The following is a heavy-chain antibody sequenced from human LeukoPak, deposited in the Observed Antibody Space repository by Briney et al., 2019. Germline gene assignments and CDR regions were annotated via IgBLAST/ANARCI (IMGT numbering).Heavy chain of an antibody. CDR1: GYSISSGYY. D-gene: IGHD6-13*01. J-gene: IGHJ6*03. CDR2: IYHSGST. V-gene: IGHV4-38-2*02. Sequence: PSETLSLTCTVSGYSISSGYYWGWIRQPPGKGLEWIGSIYHSGSTYYNPSLKSRVTISVDTSKNQFSLKLSSVTAADTAVYYCTSPLFQQQLVLSALVYSYRDVWGKGTTVTVSS. CDR3: TSPLFQQQLVLSALVYSYRDV.